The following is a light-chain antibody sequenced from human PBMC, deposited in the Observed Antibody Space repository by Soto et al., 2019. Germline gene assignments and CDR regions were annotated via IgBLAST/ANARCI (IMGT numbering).Light chain of an antibody. CDR2: NNN. CDR3: AAWDDSLTGYV. J-gene: IGLJ1*01. Sequence: VLTQPPSASGTPGQRVTISCSGGSSNIGTNAVNWYQQLPGTAPKLLIYNNNQRPSGVPDRFSGSKSGTSASLAIRGLQSEDEADYYCAAWDDSLTGYVFGTGTKVTV. CDR1: SSNIGTNA. V-gene: IGLV1-44*01.